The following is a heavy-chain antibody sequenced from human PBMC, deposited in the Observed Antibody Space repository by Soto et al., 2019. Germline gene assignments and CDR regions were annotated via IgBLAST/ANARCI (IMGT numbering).Heavy chain of an antibody. CDR3: ARGIAGYYDSSGFAGIDY. D-gene: IGHD3-22*01. CDR2: MNPNSGNT. J-gene: IGHJ4*02. CDR1: GYTFTSYD. Sequence: QVQLVQSGAEVKKPGASVKVSCKASGYTFTSYDMNWVRQATGQGLEWMGWMNPNSGNTGYAQKFQGRVTMTRNTSRSTAYMELSSLRSEDTAVYYCARGIAGYYDSSGFAGIDYWGQGTLVTVSS. V-gene: IGHV1-8*01.